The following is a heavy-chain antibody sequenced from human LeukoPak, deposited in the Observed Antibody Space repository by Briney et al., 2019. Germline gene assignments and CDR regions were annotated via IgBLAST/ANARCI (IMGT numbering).Heavy chain of an antibody. D-gene: IGHD6-19*01. J-gene: IGHJ6*02. Sequence: GGSLRLSCAASGFTFDDYAMHWVRQAPGKGLEWVSGIRWNSGNIDYADSVKGRFTISRDNAKSSLYLQMNSLRAEDTAVYYCARDLAVNYYYYGMDVWGQGTTVTVSS. CDR2: IRWNSGNI. CDR1: GFTFDDYA. CDR3: ARDLAVNYYYYGMDV. V-gene: IGHV3-9*01.